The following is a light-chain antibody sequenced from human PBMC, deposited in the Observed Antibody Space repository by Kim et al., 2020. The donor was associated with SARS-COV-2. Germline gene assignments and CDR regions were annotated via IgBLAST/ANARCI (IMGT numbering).Light chain of an antibody. CDR3: QQYNNWPLT. CDR1: QSVSSN. CDR2: SAS. Sequence: VSPVERATLPCRASQSVSSNLAWYQQRPGQAPRLLIYSASTRATGIPARFSGSGSGTEFTLTIGSLQSEDFAIYYCQQYNNWPLTFGGGTKVDIK. J-gene: IGKJ4*01. V-gene: IGKV3-15*01.